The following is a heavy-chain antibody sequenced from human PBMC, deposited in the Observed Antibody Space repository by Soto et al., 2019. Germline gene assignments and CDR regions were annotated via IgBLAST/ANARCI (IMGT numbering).Heavy chain of an antibody. CDR2: IYYSGST. Sequence: QVQLQESGPGLVKPSETLSLTCTVSGGSVSSGSYYWSWIRQPPGKGLEWIGYIYYSGSTNYNPSLSSRVTISVDTSKNQFSLKLSSVTAADTAGYYCASDGRSPVGYYGMDVWGQGTTVTVSS. CDR1: GGSVSSGSYY. CDR3: ASDGRSPVGYYGMDV. V-gene: IGHV4-61*01. D-gene: IGHD1-26*01. J-gene: IGHJ6*02.